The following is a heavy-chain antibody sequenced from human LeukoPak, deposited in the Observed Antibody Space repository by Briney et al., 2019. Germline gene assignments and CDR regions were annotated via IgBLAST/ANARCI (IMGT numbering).Heavy chain of an antibody. Sequence: GRSLRLSCAASGFTFSSYGLHWVRQAPGKGQEWVAVIWSDGSYKYYADSVKGRFTISRDDSKNTLYLQMNSLRAEDTAVYYCARDFSLQLFDYWGQGTLVTVFS. V-gene: IGHV3-33*01. CDR2: IWSDGSYK. D-gene: IGHD5-24*01. CDR1: GFTFSSYG. CDR3: ARDFSLQLFDY. J-gene: IGHJ4*02.